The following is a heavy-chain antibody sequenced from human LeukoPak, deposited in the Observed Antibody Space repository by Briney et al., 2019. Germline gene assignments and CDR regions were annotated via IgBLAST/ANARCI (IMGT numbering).Heavy chain of an antibody. Sequence: GESLQISCKGSGYSFTSYWIGWVRQMPGKGLDWMGIIYPGDSDTRYSPAFQGQVTISVDKSISTAYIQWSSLKASDTAMFYCARGLSHPGTGWYTDSFNIWGQGTMVTVSS. V-gene: IGHV5-51*01. J-gene: IGHJ3*02. D-gene: IGHD6-19*01. CDR3: ARGLSHPGTGWYTDSFNI. CDR1: GYSFTSYW. CDR2: IYPGDSDT.